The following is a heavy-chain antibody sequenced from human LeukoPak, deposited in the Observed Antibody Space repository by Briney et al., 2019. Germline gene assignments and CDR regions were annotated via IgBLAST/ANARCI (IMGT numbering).Heavy chain of an antibody. CDR2: ISDGVGSA. J-gene: IGHJ4*02. CDR1: GFTFNSYT. D-gene: IGHD3-10*01. Sequence: PGGSLRLSCAASGFTFNSYTMNWVRQAPGKGLEWVSGISDGVGSAYYADSVKGRFTISRDNSKSTLYLQMNSLRAEDTAVYYCVKRYYGSGNYDPLFEYWGQGTLVTVSS. CDR3: VKRYYGSGNYDPLFEY. V-gene: IGHV3-23*01.